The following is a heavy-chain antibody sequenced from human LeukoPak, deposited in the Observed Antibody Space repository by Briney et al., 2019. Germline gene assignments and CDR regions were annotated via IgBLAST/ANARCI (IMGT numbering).Heavy chain of an antibody. J-gene: IGHJ4*02. CDR2: IKPTTGST. CDR1: GYTFTSYY. CDR3: ARKRRTYYYDSSGSYFDY. V-gene: IGHV1-46*01. Sequence: GASVKVSCKASGYTFTSYYMHWVRQAPGQGLEWMGIIKPTTGSTSYAQKFQGRVTMTRDTSTSTVYMELSSLRSEDTAVYYCARKRRTYYYDSSGSYFDYWGQGTLVTVSS. D-gene: IGHD3-22*01.